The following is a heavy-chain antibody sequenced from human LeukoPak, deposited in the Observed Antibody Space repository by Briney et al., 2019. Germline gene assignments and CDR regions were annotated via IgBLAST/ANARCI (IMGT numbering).Heavy chain of an antibody. D-gene: IGHD3-22*01. CDR1: GYSISSGYY. J-gene: IGHJ4*02. V-gene: IGHV4-38-2*01. CDR3: ARQYWDDSKLDY. CDR2: IYHSGST. Sequence: SETRSLTCAVSGYSISSGYYWDWIRQPPGKGLEWIGNIYHSGSTYYNPSLKSRVTISVDTSKNQFSLKLSSVTAADTAVYYCARQYWDDSKLDYWGQGTLVTVSS.